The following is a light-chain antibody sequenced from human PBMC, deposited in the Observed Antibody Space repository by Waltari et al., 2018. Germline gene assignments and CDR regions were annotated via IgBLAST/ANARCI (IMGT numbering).Light chain of an antibody. Sequence: DIQMTQSPSVIYASVGDRVPITCRASQAINVFAGWFQQRPGKAPRRLIYAASTLELGVPSRFSGSGYGTEFTLTISSLQPEDFATYYCLQHKTYPHSFGQGTRVEIK. CDR3: LQHKTYPHS. V-gene: IGKV1-17*03. J-gene: IGKJ2*03. CDR2: AAS. CDR1: QAINVF.